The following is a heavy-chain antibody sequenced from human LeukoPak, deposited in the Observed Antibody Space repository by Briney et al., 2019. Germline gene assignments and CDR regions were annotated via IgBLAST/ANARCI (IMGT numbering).Heavy chain of an antibody. J-gene: IGHJ6*03. D-gene: IGHD3-10*01. CDR1: GFTFSTYW. CDR3: AREYGFGSGSYYYMDV. Sequence: PGGSLRLSCAASGFTFSTYWMHWVRQAPGKGLVWVSRIKSDGSSTSYADSAKGRFIISRDNAKNTLYLQMNSLRAEDTAVYYCAREYGFGSGSYYYMDVWGKGTTVTISS. CDR2: IKSDGSST. V-gene: IGHV3-74*01.